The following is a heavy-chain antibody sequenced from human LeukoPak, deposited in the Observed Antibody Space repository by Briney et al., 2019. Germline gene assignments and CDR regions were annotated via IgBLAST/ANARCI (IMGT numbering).Heavy chain of an antibody. V-gene: IGHV3-48*02. Sequence: GGSLRLSCAASGFTFSSYGMHWVRQAPGKGLEWVSYISSSSNTIYYADSVKGRFTISRDNAKNSLYLQMNSLRDEDTAVYYCARALGYSSGWPTDYWGQGTLVTVSS. J-gene: IGHJ4*02. D-gene: IGHD6-19*01. CDR3: ARALGYSSGWPTDY. CDR2: ISSSSNTI. CDR1: GFTFSSYG.